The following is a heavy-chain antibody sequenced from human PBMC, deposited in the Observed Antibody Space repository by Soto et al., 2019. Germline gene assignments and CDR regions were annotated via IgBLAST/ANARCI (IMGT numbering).Heavy chain of an antibody. Sequence: PGGSLRLSCAAFGFTFSSYSMNWVRQAPGKGLEWVSSISSSSSYIYYADSVKGRFTISRDNAKNSLYLQMNSLRAEDTAVYYCARDWGGPTYYDSSGYYYYWGQGTLVTVSS. CDR3: ARDWGGPTYYDSSGYYYY. J-gene: IGHJ4*02. V-gene: IGHV3-21*01. D-gene: IGHD3-22*01. CDR1: GFTFSSYS. CDR2: ISSSSSYI.